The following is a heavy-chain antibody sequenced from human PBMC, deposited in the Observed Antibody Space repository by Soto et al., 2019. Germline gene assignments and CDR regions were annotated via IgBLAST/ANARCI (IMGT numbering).Heavy chain of an antibody. CDR1: GFTFSSYA. J-gene: IGHJ4*02. V-gene: IGHV3-23*01. D-gene: IGHD6-25*01. Sequence: GGSLRLSCAASGFTFSSYAMIWVRQAPGKGLEWVSAISGTGGTTYYADSVKGRFTISRDNSRNTLHLQMNSLRAEDTAIYYCAKFFVETGGSNGWPWSFHFWGQGTLVTVSS. CDR3: AKFFVETGGSNGWPWSFHF. CDR2: ISGTGGTT.